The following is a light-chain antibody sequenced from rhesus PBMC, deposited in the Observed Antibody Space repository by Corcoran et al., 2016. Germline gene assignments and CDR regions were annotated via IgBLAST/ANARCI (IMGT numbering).Light chain of an antibody. CDR1: QGISRW. J-gene: IGKJ2*01. V-gene: IGKV1-18*01. CDR3: QQGYSPPYS. Sequence: DIQMTQSPSSLSASVGDKVTITCRASQGISRWLAWSQQKPGTAPNLLIYDESSLENGVPSRFSGSGYGTDYNLTISSRQPEDFATYYCQQGYSPPYSFGQGTKVEIK. CDR2: DES.